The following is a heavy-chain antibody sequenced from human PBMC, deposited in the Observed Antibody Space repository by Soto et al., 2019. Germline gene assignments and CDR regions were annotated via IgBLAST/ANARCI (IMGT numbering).Heavy chain of an antibody. Sequence: QAGGSLRLSCAASGFTFSSYAMKWVRQAPGKGLEWVSGISGGGGSTNYADSVKGRFTIYRDNSMNTLYLQVNSLRAEDTAVYYCAKDLDYYYFYGMDVWGQGTTVTVSS. CDR2: ISGGGGST. J-gene: IGHJ6*02. V-gene: IGHV3-23*01. CDR1: GFTFSSYA. CDR3: AKDLDYYYFYGMDV.